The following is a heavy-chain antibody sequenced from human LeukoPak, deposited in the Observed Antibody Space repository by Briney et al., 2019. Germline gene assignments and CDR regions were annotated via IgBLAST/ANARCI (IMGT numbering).Heavy chain of an antibody. D-gene: IGHD6-13*01. V-gene: IGHV4-59*08. CDR1: GGSISSYY. J-gene: IGHJ4*02. Sequence: SETLSLTCTVSGGSISSYYWSWIRQPPGKGLEWIGYIYYSGSTNYNPSLKSRVTISVDTSKNQFSLKLSSVTAADTAVYYCARHVAVSSNWEFDYWGQGTLVTVSS. CDR2: IYYSGST. CDR3: ARHVAVSSNWEFDY.